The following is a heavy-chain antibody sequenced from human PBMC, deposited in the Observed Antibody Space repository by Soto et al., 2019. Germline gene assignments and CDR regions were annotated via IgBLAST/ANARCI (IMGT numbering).Heavy chain of an antibody. J-gene: IGHJ4*02. CDR1: GGSFSGYY. CDR3: ARGHASYYYDSSGFHFDY. V-gene: IGHV4-34*01. CDR2: INHSGST. Sequence: QVQLQQWGAGLLKPSETLSLTCAVYGGSFSGYYWSWIRQPPGKGLEWIGEINHSGSTNYNPSLKRRVTISVDTSKNQFSLKLSSVTAADTAVYYCARGHASYYYDSSGFHFDYWGQGTLVTVSS. D-gene: IGHD3-22*01.